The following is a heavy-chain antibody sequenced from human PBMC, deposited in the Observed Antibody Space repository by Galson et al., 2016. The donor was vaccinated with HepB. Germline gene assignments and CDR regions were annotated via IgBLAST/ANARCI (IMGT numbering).Heavy chain of an antibody. CDR1: GGSISGSSYY. V-gene: IGHV4-39*07. J-gene: IGHJ1*01. D-gene: IGHD2-2*01. CDR3: ARGAMP. CDR2: VFHTGST. Sequence: SETLSLTCTVSGGSISGSSYYWGWFRQPPGKGLEWIGSVFHTGSTYKSPSLQSRLTISVDTSKNRFSLKLTSLTAADTAVYYCARGAMPWGQGTLVTVSS.